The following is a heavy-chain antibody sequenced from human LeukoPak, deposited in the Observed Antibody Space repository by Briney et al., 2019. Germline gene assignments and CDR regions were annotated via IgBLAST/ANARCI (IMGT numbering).Heavy chain of an antibody. CDR3: ANVNAMSTGY. D-gene: IGHD2-2*01. Sequence: ASVKVSCKASGYTFTTYDITWVRQATGQGLEWMGWMNPNSGNTAYAKKFQGRVTITRNTSISTAYMELSSLRSEDTAVYYCANVNAMSTGYWGQGTLVTVSP. J-gene: IGHJ4*02. CDR2: MNPNSGNT. CDR1: GYTFTTYD. V-gene: IGHV1-8*03.